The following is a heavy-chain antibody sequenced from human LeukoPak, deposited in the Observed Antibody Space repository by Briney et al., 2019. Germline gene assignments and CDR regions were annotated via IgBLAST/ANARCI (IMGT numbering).Heavy chain of an antibody. CDR1: GFTFSSYW. CDR2: IKQDGSEK. Sequence: GRSLRLSCAASGFTFSSYWMSWVRQAPGKGLEWVANIKQDGSEKYYVDSVKGRFTISRDNAKNSLYLQMSSLRAEDTAVYYCARVAMVRGDYMDVWGKGTTVTVSS. J-gene: IGHJ6*03. V-gene: IGHV3-7*01. D-gene: IGHD3-10*01. CDR3: ARVAMVRGDYMDV.